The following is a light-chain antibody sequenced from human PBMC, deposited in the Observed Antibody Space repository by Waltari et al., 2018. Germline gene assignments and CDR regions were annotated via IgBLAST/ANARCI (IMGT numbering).Light chain of an antibody. V-gene: IGKV4-1*01. CDR2: WAS. J-gene: IGKJ1*01. CDR3: QQYYSTPPT. Sequence: DIVMTQSPDSLAVSLGEGATINCKSSQSVLYSSNNKNYLAWYQQKPGRPPKLLIYWASTRESGVPDRFSGSGSGTDFTLTISSLQAEDVAVYYCQQYYSTPPTFGQGTKVEIK. CDR1: QSVLYSSNNKNY.